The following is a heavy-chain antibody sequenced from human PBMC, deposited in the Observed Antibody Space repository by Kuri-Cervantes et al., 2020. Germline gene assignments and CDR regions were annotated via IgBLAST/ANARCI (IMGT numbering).Heavy chain of an antibody. V-gene: IGHV3-53*01. Sequence: GESLKISCAASGFTVSSNYMSWVRQAPGKGLEWVSVIYSGGSTYYADSVKGRFTISRDNSKNTLYLQMNSLRAEDTAVYYCAKATDSSGSYSTFDYWGQGTLVTVSS. J-gene: IGHJ4*02. CDR1: GFTVSSNY. D-gene: IGHD3-10*01. CDR2: IYSGGST. CDR3: AKATDSSGSYSTFDY.